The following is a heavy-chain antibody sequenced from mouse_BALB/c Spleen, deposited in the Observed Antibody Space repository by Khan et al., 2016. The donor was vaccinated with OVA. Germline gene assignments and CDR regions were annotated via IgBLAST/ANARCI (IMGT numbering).Heavy chain of an antibody. Sequence: QVQLQQSGAELVKPGASVKMSCKASGYTFTSYTMHWVKQRPGQGLEWIGYINPSSGYTKYNQKFKDKATLTADKSSRTAYMQLSSLKSEDSAVYYCARKSTRAAYWGQGTTLTVSS. J-gene: IGHJ2*01. CDR3: ARKSTRAAY. D-gene: IGHD3-1*01. V-gene: IGHV1-4*01. CDR2: INPSSGYT. CDR1: GYTFTSYT.